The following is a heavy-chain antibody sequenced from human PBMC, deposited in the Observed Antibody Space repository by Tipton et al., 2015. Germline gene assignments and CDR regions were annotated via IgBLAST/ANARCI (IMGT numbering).Heavy chain of an antibody. Sequence: SLRLSCAASGFTVSSDYMSWVRQAPGKGLEWVSAISGSGDSTHYADSVKGRFTISRDNSKNTLYLQINSLRAEDTAVYYCANVQEGELDYWGQGTLVIVSS. CDR2: ISGSGDST. CDR3: ANVQEGELDY. J-gene: IGHJ4*02. CDR1: GFTVSSDY. D-gene: IGHD3-16*01. V-gene: IGHV3-23*01.